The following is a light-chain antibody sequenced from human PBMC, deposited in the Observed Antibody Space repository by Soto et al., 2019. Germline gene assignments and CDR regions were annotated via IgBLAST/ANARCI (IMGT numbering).Light chain of an antibody. J-gene: IGKJ1*01. CDR1: QDISGW. CDR2: AAS. V-gene: IGKV1D-12*01. Sequence: DIQMTQSPSSVSASVGDRVTITCRASQDISGWLAWFQQKPGKALNLLIYAASILQSGVPSRFSGSGSGTDFTLTITYLQPEDFATYYCQQANSFPWTFGQGTKVEL. CDR3: QQANSFPWT.